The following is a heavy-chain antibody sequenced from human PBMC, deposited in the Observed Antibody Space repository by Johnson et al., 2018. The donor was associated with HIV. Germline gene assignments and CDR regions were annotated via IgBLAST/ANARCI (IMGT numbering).Heavy chain of an antibody. CDR3: ARDTKVPRYNWNDAGFDM. CDR2: IWYDGSNK. D-gene: IGHD1-1*01. CDR1: GFTFSSYG. Sequence: QVQVVESGGGVVQPGRSLRLSCAASGFTFSSYGMHWVRQAAGKGLEWVAVIWYDGSNKYYADSVKGRSPISRDDSKNTLYLQMNSLRAEDTAVYYCARDTKVPRYNWNDAGFDMWGQGTMVTVSS. J-gene: IGHJ3*02. V-gene: IGHV3-30*19.